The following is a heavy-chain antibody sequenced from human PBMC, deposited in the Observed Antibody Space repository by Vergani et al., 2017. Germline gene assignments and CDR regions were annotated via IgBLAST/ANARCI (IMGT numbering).Heavy chain of an antibody. CDR1: GFSFSDHY. D-gene: IGHD6-19*01. CDR3: ARVSFKQWLEKYGMDV. J-gene: IGHJ6*02. Sequence: QVQLVESGGGLVKPGGSLRLSCAASGFSFSDHYMTWIRQAPGKGLEWVSYISNSGNTIEYADSVKGRFSISRDNAKSSLFLQMDSLRAEDTAVYYCARVSFKQWLEKYGMDVWGQGTTVTVSS. V-gene: IGHV3-11*01. CDR2: ISNSGNTI.